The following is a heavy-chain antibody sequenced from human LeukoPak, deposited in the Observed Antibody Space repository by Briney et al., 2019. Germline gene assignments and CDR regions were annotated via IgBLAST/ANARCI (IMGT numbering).Heavy chain of an antibody. Sequence: GGSLRLSCSASGFAFSAYAMHWVRQAPGKGLQYVSAISPTGDSTYYADSVKGRFSISRDNSKNTLYLQVSSLRPEDTAVYYCVPKGTEGYWGQGTLVTVSS. CDR1: GFAFSAYA. CDR2: ISPTGDST. J-gene: IGHJ4*02. V-gene: IGHV3-64D*06. CDR3: VPKGTEGY.